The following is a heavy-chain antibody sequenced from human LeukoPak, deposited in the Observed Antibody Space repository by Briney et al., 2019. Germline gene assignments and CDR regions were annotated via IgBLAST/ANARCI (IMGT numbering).Heavy chain of an antibody. J-gene: IGHJ5*02. V-gene: IGHV4-30-4*08. CDR2: IYYSGST. Sequence: KPSETLSLTCTVSGGSISSGSNYWGWIRQPPGKGLEWIGYIYYSGSTYYNPSLKSRVTISIQTSKNQSSLKLTSVTAADTAVYYCAGDYGDLLTGIRFDTWGQGTLVTASS. CDR3: AGDYGDLLTGIRFDT. CDR1: GGSISSGSNY. D-gene: IGHD4-17*01.